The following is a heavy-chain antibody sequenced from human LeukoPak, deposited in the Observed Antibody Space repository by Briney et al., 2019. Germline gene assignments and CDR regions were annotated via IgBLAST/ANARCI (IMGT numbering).Heavy chain of an antibody. V-gene: IGHV4-59*08. CDR1: GGSINSYY. J-gene: IGHJ5*02. CDR3: ARRDGYCSSSSCYFARFDP. Sequence: SETLSLTCTVSGGSINSYYWSWIRQPPGKGLEWVGDIYYRGRTNYNPSLKSRVTVSVDTSKNQFSLKLSSVTAADTAVYHCARRDGYCSSSSCYFARFDPWGQGTLVTVSS. D-gene: IGHD2-2*01. CDR2: IYYRGRT.